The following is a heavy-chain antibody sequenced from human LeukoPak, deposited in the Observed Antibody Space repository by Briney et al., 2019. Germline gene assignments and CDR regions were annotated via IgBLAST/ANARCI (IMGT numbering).Heavy chain of an antibody. Sequence: ASVKVSCKAFGYSLTNYYVHWVRQAPGQGLEWMGEINPSGGSTSYAQKFQGRITGTRDTYTNTVYMDLRSLRSEDTATYYCARGAQTTRIGAGRFDYWGQGSLLTVAS. D-gene: IGHD5-12*01. J-gene: IGHJ4*02. CDR1: GYSLTNYY. CDR3: ARGAQTTRIGAGRFDY. V-gene: IGHV1-46*01. CDR2: INPSGGST.